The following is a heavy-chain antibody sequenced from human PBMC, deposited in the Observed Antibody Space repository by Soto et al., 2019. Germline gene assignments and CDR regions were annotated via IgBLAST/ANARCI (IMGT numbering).Heavy chain of an antibody. Sequence: ASVKVSCKASGYTFTGYYMHWVRQAPGQGLEWMGWINPNSGGTNYAQKFQGWVTMTRDTSISTAYMELSRLRSDDTAVYYCASAKTSGRCGGTTTSFDYWGQGTLVTVSS. CDR1: GYTFTGYY. J-gene: IGHJ4*02. D-gene: IGHD1-26*01. CDR3: ASAKTSGRCGGTTTSFDY. V-gene: IGHV1-2*04. CDR2: INPNSGGT.